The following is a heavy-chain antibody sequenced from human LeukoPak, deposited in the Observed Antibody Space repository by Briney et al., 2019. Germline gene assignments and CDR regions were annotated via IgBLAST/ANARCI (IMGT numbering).Heavy chain of an antibody. V-gene: IGHV4-61*02. J-gene: IGHJ5*02. CDR2: IYTSGST. CDR1: GGSISSGSYY. CDR3: ARAPPWFDP. Sequence: SETLSLTCTVSGGSISSGSYYWSWIRQPAGKGLEWIGRIYTSGSTNYNPSLKSRVTISVDTSKNQFSLKLSSVTAADTAVYYCARAPPWFDPWGQETLVTVSS.